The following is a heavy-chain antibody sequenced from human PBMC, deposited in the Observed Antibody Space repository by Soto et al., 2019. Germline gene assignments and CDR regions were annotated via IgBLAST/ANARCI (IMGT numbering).Heavy chain of an antibody. J-gene: IGHJ4*02. D-gene: IGHD5-12*01. V-gene: IGHV4-30-4*01. CDR1: GGSVSSGDYF. CDR2: TYDSGSS. CDR3: AREKGYISGPKNFDS. Sequence: NPSETLSLTCTVSGGSVSSGDYFWSWIRQPPGKGLEWIGYTYDSGSSYYNPSLKSRVTMSVDTSKNQFSLKLRSVTAADTAMYYCAREKGYISGPKNFDSWGQGTLVTVSS.